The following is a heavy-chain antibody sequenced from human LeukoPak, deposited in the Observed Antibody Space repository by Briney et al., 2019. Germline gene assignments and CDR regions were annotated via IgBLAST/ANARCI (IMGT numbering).Heavy chain of an antibody. J-gene: IGHJ3*02. CDR2: FNPNSGGT. CDR3: ATMGEELLFVKAAFHI. Sequence: ALVKLSCNASGYTFTDYYMHGVRQAPGQGLGWMGWFNPNSGGTQYAQKFQRRVTMTRDTSTSTAYMDLCRLRSEDTAVYYCATMGEELLFVKAAFHIWGQGTMVTVSS. V-gene: IGHV1-2*02. D-gene: IGHD1-26*01. CDR1: GYTFTDYY.